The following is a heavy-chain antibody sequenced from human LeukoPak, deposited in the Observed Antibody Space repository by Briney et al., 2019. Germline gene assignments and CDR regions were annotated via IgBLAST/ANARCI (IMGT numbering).Heavy chain of an antibody. D-gene: IGHD3-22*01. V-gene: IGHV3-23*01. Sequence: GGSLRLSCAASGFTFSNYVMNWVRQAPGKGLEWVSGISGSGGTTYYADSVKGRFTISRDNSKNKLYLQMNSLRVEDTAVYYCAKEREIHYYDTSGYSLDYWGQGTLVTVSS. J-gene: IGHJ4*02. CDR2: ISGSGGTT. CDR3: AKEREIHYYDTSGYSLDY. CDR1: GFTFSNYV.